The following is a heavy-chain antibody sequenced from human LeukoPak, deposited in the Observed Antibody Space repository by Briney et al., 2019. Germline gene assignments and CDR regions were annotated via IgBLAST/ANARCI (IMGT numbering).Heavy chain of an antibody. J-gene: IGHJ5*02. CDR2: INPNSGGT. CDR1: GYTFTGYY. V-gene: IGHV1-2*02. CDR3: ASGYDILTFTNWFDP. D-gene: IGHD3-9*01. Sequence: GASVKVSCKASGYTFTGYYMHWVRQAPGQGLEWMGWINPNSGGTNYAQKFQGRVTMTRDTSISTAYMELSRLRSDDTAVYYCASGYDILTFTNWFDPWGQGTLVTVSS.